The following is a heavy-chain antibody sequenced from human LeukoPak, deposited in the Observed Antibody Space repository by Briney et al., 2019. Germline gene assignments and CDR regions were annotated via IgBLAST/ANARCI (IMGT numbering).Heavy chain of an antibody. Sequence: GGSLRLSCAASGFTFSSFAMSWVRQAPGKGLEWVSAVSGSGGSTYYADSVKGRFTISGGNSKNTLFLQMNSLRAEDTAVYYCAKGGYCSSTSCYVGWFGPWGQGTLVTVSS. CDR3: AKGGYCSSTSCYVGWFGP. CDR2: VSGSGGST. CDR1: GFTFSSFA. V-gene: IGHV3-23*01. D-gene: IGHD2-2*01. J-gene: IGHJ5*02.